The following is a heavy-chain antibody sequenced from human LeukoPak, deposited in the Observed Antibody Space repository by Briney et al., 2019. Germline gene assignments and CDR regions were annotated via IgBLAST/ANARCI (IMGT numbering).Heavy chain of an antibody. V-gene: IGHV3-23*01. CDR1: GFTFSSYA. D-gene: IGHD3-22*01. CDR3: AKDYYDSSGYLRAFDY. Sequence: PGGSLRLSCAASGFTFSSYAMSRVRQAPGKGLEWVSAISGSGGSTYYADSVKGRFTISRDNSKNTLYLQMNSLRAEDTAVYYCAKDYYDSSGYLRAFDYWGQGTLVTVSS. J-gene: IGHJ4*02. CDR2: ISGSGGST.